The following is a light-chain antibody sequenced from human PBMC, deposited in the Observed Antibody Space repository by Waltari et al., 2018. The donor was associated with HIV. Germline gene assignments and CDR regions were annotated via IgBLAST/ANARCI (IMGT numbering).Light chain of an antibody. V-gene: IGLV2-14*01. CDR2: EVS. CDR1: TSDIGGYNF. Sequence: QSALTQPASVSGSPGQSITMSCTGTTSDIGGYNFVSWYQQHPGKAPKVIIYEVSNRPSGVSTRFYGSKSGNTVSLTISGLQAEDEADYYCSSYSTAANVVFGEGTKLTV. J-gene: IGLJ2*01. CDR3: SSYSTAANVV.